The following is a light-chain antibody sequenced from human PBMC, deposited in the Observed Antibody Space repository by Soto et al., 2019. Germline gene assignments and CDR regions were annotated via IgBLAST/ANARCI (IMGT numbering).Light chain of an antibody. J-gene: IGKJ1*01. V-gene: IGKV1-5*01. CDR1: QSISSW. Sequence: DIQMTQSPSTLSASVGDRVTISCRASQSISSWLAWYQQKPGKAPKPLIYDASSLESGVPSRFSGSGSGTEFTLTISSLQPDDFATYYCQEYNGYSGTFGQGTKVEIK. CDR3: QEYNGYSGT. CDR2: DAS.